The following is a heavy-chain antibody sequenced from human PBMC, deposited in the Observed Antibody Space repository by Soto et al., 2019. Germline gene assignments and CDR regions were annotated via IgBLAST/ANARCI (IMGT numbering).Heavy chain of an antibody. J-gene: IGHJ4*02. D-gene: IGHD4-17*01. Sequence: QLHLQESGPGLVKPSETLYLTCTVSGDSVSSNTYFWSWIRQPPGKRLEWLGYIYYNENTNYNPSLRSRINISLNTSNNQFSLRLASVTVADTAVYYCARRVYGGDYWGQGIVVSVSS. CDR3: ARRVYGGDY. CDR2: IYYNENT. V-gene: IGHV4-61*01. CDR1: GDSVSSNTYF.